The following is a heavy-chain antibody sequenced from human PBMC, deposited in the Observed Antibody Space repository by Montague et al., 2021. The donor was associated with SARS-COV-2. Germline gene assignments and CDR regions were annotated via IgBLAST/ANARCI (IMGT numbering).Heavy chain of an antibody. CDR2: IIRGGGT. CDR3: ARGARSSWYTYGMDV. J-gene: IGHJ6*02. V-gene: IGHV4-34*01. D-gene: IGHD6-13*01. CDR1: GGSFRGDY. Sequence: SETLSLTCAVYGGSFRGDYWSWIRQPPGKGLEWIGEIIRGGGTTYNPTLRSRATISVDTSQNEFSLKLSSVTAADTAVYFCARGARSSWYTYGMDVWGQGTTVTVSS.